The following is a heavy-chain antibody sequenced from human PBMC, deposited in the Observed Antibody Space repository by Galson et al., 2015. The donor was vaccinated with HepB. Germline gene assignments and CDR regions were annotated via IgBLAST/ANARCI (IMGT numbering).Heavy chain of an antibody. CDR3: ARGSPYYDY. Sequence: SLRLSCAASGFTFSNYGMHWVRQAPGKGLEYVSAITNTGGSTFYANSVRGRFTISRDNSKSTLYLQMGSLRAEDMAVYYCARGSPYYDYWGQGTLVTVSS. J-gene: IGHJ4*02. CDR2: ITNTGGST. V-gene: IGHV3-64*01. CDR1: GFTFSNYG.